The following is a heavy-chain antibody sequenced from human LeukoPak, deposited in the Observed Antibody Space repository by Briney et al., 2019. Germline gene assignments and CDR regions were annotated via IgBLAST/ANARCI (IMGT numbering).Heavy chain of an antibody. V-gene: IGHV3-74*01. CDR2: ITTDGSNT. Sequence: AGGSLIPSCAASGSPFSSSWMHWVRQAPGKGLVWVSRITTDGSNTTYATSGKGRFTISENNARNTVYRQMTSLRVDATAEFYCAPEGAYGSGTYGAGDYWGQGILVTVSS. D-gene: IGHD3-10*01. CDR1: GSPFSSSW. CDR3: APEGAYGSGTYGAGDY. J-gene: IGHJ4*02.